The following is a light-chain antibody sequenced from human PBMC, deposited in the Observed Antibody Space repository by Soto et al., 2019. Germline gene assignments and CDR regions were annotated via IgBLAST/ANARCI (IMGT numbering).Light chain of an antibody. CDR1: QSVSSN. Sequence: EIALTQSPATLSVSTGERAALSCMASQSVSSNLAWYQQKPGQAPRLLIYGASTRATGIPARFSGSGSGTEFTLTISSLQSEDFAVYYCQQYNNWLALTFGGGTKVDI. J-gene: IGKJ4*01. V-gene: IGKV3-15*01. CDR3: QQYNNWLALT. CDR2: GAS.